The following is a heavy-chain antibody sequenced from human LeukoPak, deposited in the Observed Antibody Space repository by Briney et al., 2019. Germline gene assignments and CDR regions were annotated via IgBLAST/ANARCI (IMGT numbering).Heavy chain of an antibody. CDR2: IYYSGST. V-gene: IGHV4-39*01. D-gene: IGHD3-10*02. CDR1: GGSISSSSYY. J-gene: IGHJ6*04. Sequence: SETLSLTCTVSGGSISSSSYYWGWIRQPPGKGLEWIGSIYYSGSTYYNPSLKSRVTISRDNAKNSLYLQMNSLRAEDTAVYYCAKLGITMIGGVWGKGTTVTISS. CDR3: AKLGITMIGGV.